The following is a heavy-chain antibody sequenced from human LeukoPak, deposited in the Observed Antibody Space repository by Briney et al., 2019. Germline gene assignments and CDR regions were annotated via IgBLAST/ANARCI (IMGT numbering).Heavy chain of an antibody. V-gene: IGHV3-74*01. D-gene: IGHD3-10*01. J-gene: IGHJ6*02. Sequence: GGSLRLSCAASGFTFSIYWMHWVRQAPGKGLVWVSRINTDGSGTIYADSVKGRFTISRDNAKNSLYLQMNSLRAEDTALYYCAKDSGYYYGSGSYRAPYYGMDVWGQGTTVTVSS. CDR1: GFTFSIYW. CDR2: INTDGSGT. CDR3: AKDSGYYYGSGSYRAPYYGMDV.